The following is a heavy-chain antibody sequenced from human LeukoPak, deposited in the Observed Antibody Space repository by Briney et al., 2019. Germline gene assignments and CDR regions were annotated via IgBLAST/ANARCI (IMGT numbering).Heavy chain of an antibody. V-gene: IGHV4-59*01. Sequence: SETLSLTCTVSGGSISSYYWSWFRQPPGKGLEWIGYIYYSGSTNYNPSLKSRVTISVDTSKNQFSLKLSSVTAADTAVYYCARGEVYGDYGPGSWFDPWGQGTLVTVSS. CDR1: GGSISSYY. CDR2: IYYSGST. D-gene: IGHD4-17*01. J-gene: IGHJ5*02. CDR3: ARGEVYGDYGPGSWFDP.